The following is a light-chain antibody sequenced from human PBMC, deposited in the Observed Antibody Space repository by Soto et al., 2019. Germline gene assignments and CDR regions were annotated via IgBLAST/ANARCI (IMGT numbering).Light chain of an antibody. CDR3: SSYTGSTSLDRV. J-gene: IGLJ1*01. CDR2: EIS. V-gene: IGLV2-14*01. Sequence: QSALTQPASVSGSPGQSIAISCTGSSSDVGAYKYVSWYQQHPGKAPKLMIYEISNRPSGVSNRFSGSKSGNTASLTISGLQAEDEADYYCSSYTGSTSLDRVFVTGNKLTVL. CDR1: SSDVGAYKY.